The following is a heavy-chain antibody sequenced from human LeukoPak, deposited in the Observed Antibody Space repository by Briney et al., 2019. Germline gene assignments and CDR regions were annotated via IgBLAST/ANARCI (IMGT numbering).Heavy chain of an antibody. Sequence: SQTLSLACTVSGGSISSGGYYWSWIRQHPGKGLEWIGYIYYSGSTYYNPSLKSRVTISVDTSKNQFSLKLSSVTAADTAVYYCAREAAAIYYFDYWGQGTLVTVSS. CDR1: GGSISSGGYY. CDR3: AREAAAIYYFDY. D-gene: IGHD6-13*01. V-gene: IGHV4-31*03. CDR2: IYYSGST. J-gene: IGHJ4*02.